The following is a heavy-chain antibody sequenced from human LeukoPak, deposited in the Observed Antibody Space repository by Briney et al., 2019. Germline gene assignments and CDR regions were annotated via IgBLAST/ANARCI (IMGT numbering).Heavy chain of an antibody. J-gene: IGHJ4*02. CDR1: GGSISSGGYY. CDR2: IYYSGST. CDR3: ARHPQGYSYGVDY. Sequence: SETLSLTCTVSGGSISSGGYYWSWIRQHPGKGLEWIGYIYYSGSTYYNPSLKSRVTISVDTSKNQFSLKLSSVTAADTAVYYCARHPQGYSYGVDYWGQGTLVTVSS. V-gene: IGHV4-31*03. D-gene: IGHD5-18*01.